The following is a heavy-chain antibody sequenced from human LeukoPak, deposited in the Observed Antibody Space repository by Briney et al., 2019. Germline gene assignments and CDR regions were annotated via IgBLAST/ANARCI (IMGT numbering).Heavy chain of an antibody. D-gene: IGHD2-2*01. CDR1: GGSFSGYY. CDR3: AKDPAVVPASYMDV. Sequence: SETLSLTCAVYGGSFSGYYWSWIRQPPGKGLEWVGEINHSGSTNYNPSLKSRVTISVDTSKNQFSLKLSSVTAADTAVYYCAKDPAVVPASYMDVWGKGTTVTISS. J-gene: IGHJ6*03. CDR2: INHSGST. V-gene: IGHV4-34*01.